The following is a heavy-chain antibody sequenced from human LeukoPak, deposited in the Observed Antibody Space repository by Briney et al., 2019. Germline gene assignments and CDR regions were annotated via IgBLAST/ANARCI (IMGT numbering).Heavy chain of an antibody. CDR1: GYTFTGYY. J-gene: IGHJ4*02. CDR2: INPNSGGT. CDR3: ARDSSGSGSIDY. Sequence: ASVKVSCKASGYTFTGYYMHWVRQAPGQGLEWMGWINPNSGGTNYAQKFQGRVTMTRDTSTSTAYMELSRLRSDDTAVYYCARDSSGSGSIDYWGQGTLVTVSS. V-gene: IGHV1-2*02. D-gene: IGHD3-22*01.